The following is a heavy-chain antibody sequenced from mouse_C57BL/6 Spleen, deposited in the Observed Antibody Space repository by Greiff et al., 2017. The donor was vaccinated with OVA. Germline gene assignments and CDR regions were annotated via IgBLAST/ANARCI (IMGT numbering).Heavy chain of an antibody. D-gene: IGHD1-1*01. J-gene: IGHJ2*01. V-gene: IGHV1-81*01. Sequence: VQLQQSGAELAKPGASVKLSCKASGYTFTSYGISWVKQRTGQGLEWIGEIYPRSGTTYYNQKFKGKATLTADKSSSTAYMQLRSLPSEDSAVYFCTRHDGSSYYFDYWGQGTTLTVSS. CDR2: IYPRSGTT. CDR1: GYTFTSYG. CDR3: TRHDGSSYYFDY.